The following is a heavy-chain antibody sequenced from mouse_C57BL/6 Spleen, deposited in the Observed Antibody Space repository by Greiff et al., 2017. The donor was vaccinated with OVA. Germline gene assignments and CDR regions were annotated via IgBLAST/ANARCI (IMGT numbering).Heavy chain of an antibody. Sequence: VQLKESGPVLVKPGASVKMSCKASGYTFTDYYMNWVKQSHGKSLEWIGVINPYNGGTSYNQKFKGKATLTVDKSSSTAYMELNSLTSEDSAVYYCARSYYYGSSHLDVWGTGTTVTVSS. CDR3: ARSYYYGSSHLDV. J-gene: IGHJ1*03. CDR2: INPYNGGT. D-gene: IGHD1-1*01. CDR1: GYTFTDYY. V-gene: IGHV1-19*01.